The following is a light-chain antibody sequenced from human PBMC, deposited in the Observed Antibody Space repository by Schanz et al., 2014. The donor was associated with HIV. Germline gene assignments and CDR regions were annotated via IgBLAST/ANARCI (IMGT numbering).Light chain of an antibody. V-gene: IGLV2-14*02. CDR1: SSDVGSYNL. J-gene: IGLJ1*01. CDR3: SSYAGSNFYV. CDR2: EGS. Sequence: QSALTQPASVSGSPGQSITISCTGTSSDVGSYNLVSWYQQHPGKAPKLMIYEGSKRPSGVPDRFSGSKSGNTASLTVSGLQAEDEADYYCSSYAGSNFYVFGTGTKLTVL.